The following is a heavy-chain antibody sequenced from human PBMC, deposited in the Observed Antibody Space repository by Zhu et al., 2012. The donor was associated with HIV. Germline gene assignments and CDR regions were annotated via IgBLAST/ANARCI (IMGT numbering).Heavy chain of an antibody. CDR2: IHHSGST. D-gene: IGHD6-13*01. Sequence: QVQLQQWGAGLLKPSETPVPHVRCLWWVFSVVTIGSGSARPPGKGLEWIGEIHHSGSTNYNPSLKSRVTMSVDTSKKQFSLKLTSVTATDTAVYYCASGLGIAAASRYSYYYMNVWGKGITVTVSS. J-gene: IGHJ6*03. V-gene: IGHV4-34*01. CDR3: ASGLGIAAASRYSYYYMNV. CDR1: WVFSVVT.